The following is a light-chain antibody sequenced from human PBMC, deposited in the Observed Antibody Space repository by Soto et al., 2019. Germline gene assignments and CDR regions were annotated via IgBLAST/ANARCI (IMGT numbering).Light chain of an antibody. CDR3: QEYNTWPWT. J-gene: IGKJ1*01. CDR1: QSVNSN. Sequence: ETVMTKSPATLSESPGERATLSCRASQSVNSNLAWYQQKLGQAPRVLIFGASTRATGIPARFSGSGSGTEFSLTINSLQSEDFAVYYCQEYNTWPWTFGQGTKVDVK. V-gene: IGKV3-15*01. CDR2: GAS.